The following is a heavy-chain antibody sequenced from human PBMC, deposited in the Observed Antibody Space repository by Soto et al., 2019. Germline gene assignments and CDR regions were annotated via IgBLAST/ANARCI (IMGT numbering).Heavy chain of an antibody. V-gene: IGHV3-30-3*01. CDR1: GFTFSSYA. CDR2: ISYDGSNK. CDR3: ARESYYFDY. Sequence: QVQLVESGGGVVQPGRSLRLSCAASGFTFSSYAMHWVRQAPGKGLEWVAVISYDGSNKYYADSVKGRFTISRDNSKNTQYQQMNSLRAEDTAVYYCARESYYFDYWGQGTLVTVSS. J-gene: IGHJ4*02.